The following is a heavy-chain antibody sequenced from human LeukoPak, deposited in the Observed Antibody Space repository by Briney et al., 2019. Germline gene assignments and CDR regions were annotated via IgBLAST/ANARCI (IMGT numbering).Heavy chain of an antibody. Sequence: GASVKVSCKASGDSTNTYGVAWVRQAPGQGLEWIGRISPYSAYTKYADALQGRVTMTTDTSTTTSYMERRSLRSDDTAVYFCANVAKGRYFFYYMDAWGKGTTVTVS. CDR3: ANVAKGRYFFYYMDA. J-gene: IGHJ6*03. CDR2: ISPYSAYT. V-gene: IGHV1-18*04. CDR1: GDSTNTYG.